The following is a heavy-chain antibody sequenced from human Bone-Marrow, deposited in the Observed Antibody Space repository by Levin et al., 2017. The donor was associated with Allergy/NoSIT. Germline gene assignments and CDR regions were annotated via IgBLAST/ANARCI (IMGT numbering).Heavy chain of an antibody. CDR3: ARGLLGSRNYYYYYYMDV. CDR2: IYYSGNT. D-gene: IGHD1-26*01. V-gene: IGHV4-59*01. J-gene: IGHJ6*03. Sequence: SQTLSLTCTVSGGSISSYYWSWIRQPPGKGLEWIGYIYYSGNTNYNPSLKSRVTISVDTSKNQFSLKLNSVTAADTAVYYCARGLLGSRNYYYYYYMDVWGKGTTVTVSS. CDR1: GGSISSYY.